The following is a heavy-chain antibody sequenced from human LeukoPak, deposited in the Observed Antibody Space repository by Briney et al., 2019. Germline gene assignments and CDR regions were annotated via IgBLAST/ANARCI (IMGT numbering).Heavy chain of an antibody. CDR2: MYYSGNT. V-gene: IGHV4-59*01. J-gene: IGHJ4*02. CDR3: ARAGSGRSFDS. CDR1: GASISSYY. D-gene: IGHD6-19*01. Sequence: SETLSLTCTVSGASISSYYWSWIRQPPGKGLEWIGHMYYSGNTNYNPSLKSRVTISVDTSKNQFSLKLSSVTAADTAVYYCARAGSGRSFDSWGQGTLATVSS.